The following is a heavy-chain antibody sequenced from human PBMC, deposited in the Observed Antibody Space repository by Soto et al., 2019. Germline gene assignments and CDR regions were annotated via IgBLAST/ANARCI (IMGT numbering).Heavy chain of an antibody. CDR2: IKQDGSEK. CDR1: GFTFSSYW. J-gene: IGHJ6*02. CDR3: SSYDSSSYYYYYGMDV. Sequence: GGSLRLSCAASGFTFSSYWMSWVRQAPGKGLEWVANIKQDGSEKYYVDSVKGRFTISRDNAKNSLYLQMNSLRAEDTAVYYCSSYDSSSYYYYYGMDVWGQGTTVTVSS. D-gene: IGHD3-22*01. V-gene: IGHV3-7*01.